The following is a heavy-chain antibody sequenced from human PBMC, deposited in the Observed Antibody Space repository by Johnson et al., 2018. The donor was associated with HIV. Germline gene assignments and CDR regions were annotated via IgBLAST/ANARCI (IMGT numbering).Heavy chain of an antibody. V-gene: IGHV3-30*02. CDR1: GFTFSSYG. CDR2: IRYDGSTK. J-gene: IGHJ3*02. D-gene: IGHD6-13*01. CDR3: AKDVIAAAGKGGANRSAFDI. Sequence: QVQLVESGGGVVQPGGSLRLSCAASGFTFSSYGMHWVRQAPGKGLEWVAFIRYDGSTKYYADSVKGRFTISRDNSKNTLYMPMNSLRAEDTAVYYCAKDVIAAAGKGGANRSAFDIWGQGTMVTFSS.